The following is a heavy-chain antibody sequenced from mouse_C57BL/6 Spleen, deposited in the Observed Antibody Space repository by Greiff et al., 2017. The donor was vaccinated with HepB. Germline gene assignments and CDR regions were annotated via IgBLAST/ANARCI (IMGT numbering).Heavy chain of an antibody. Sequence: QVQLQQPGAELVRPGSSVKLSCKASGYTFTSYWMDWVKQRPGQGLEWIGNIYPSDSGTHYNQKFKDKATLTVDKSSSTAYMQLSSLTSEDSAVYYCARQSGISVYYYGSSYGYFDVWGTGTTVTVSS. D-gene: IGHD1-1*01. CDR2: IYPSDSGT. V-gene: IGHV1-61*01. CDR3: ARQSGISVYYYGSSYGYFDV. J-gene: IGHJ1*03. CDR1: GYTFTSYW.